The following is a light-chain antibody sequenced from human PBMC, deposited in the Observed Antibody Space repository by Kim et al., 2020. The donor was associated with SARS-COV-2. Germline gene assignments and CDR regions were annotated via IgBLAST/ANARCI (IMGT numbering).Light chain of an antibody. V-gene: IGLV3-19*01. CDR1: SLRSYY. J-gene: IGLJ2*01. Sequence: SSELTQDPAVSVALGQTVRITCQGDSLRSYYASWYQQKPRQAPVLVIYGRNNRPSGIPDRFSGPTSGNTASLTITGAQAEDEADYYCNSRDSSGNHVVFGGGTQLTVL. CDR2: GRN. CDR3: NSRDSSGNHVV.